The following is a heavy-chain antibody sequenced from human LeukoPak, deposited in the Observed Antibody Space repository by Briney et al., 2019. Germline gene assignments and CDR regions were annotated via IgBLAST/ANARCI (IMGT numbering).Heavy chain of an antibody. CDR2: IYHSGST. CDR1: GGSISSGGYS. CDR3: ARLINYYDSSGHSSYFDY. Sequence: SQTLSLTCAVSGGSISSGGYSWSWIRQPPGKGLEWIGYIYHSGSTNYNPSLKSRVTISVDTSKNQFSLKLSSVTAADTAVYYCARLINYYDSSGHSSYFDYWGQGTLVTVSS. J-gene: IGHJ4*02. D-gene: IGHD3-22*01. V-gene: IGHV4-30-2*01.